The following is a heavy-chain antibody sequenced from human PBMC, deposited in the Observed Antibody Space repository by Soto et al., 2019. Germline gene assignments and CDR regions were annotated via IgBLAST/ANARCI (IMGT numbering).Heavy chain of an antibody. CDR1: GGTFSSYA. Sequence: SVKVSCKASGGTFSSYAVSWVRQAPGQGLEWMGGIIPIFGTANYAQKFQGRVTITADKSTSTAYMELSSLRSEDTAVYYCALRVGLYYYDSSGYYPLGPWGQGTLVTVSS. CDR3: ALRVGLYYYDSSGYYPLGP. D-gene: IGHD3-22*01. CDR2: IIPIFGTA. J-gene: IGHJ5*02. V-gene: IGHV1-69*06.